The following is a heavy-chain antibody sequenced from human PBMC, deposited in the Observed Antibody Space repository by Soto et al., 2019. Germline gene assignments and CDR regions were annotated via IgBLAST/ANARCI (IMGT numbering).Heavy chain of an antibody. Sequence: QVQLQESGPGLVKPSQTLSLTCTVSGGSISSGGYYWSWIRQHPGKGLEWIGYIYYSGSTYYNPSLKSRVTISVDTSKNQVSLKLSSVTAADTAVYYCARNNGYSSSWHINYWGQGTLVTVSS. V-gene: IGHV4-31*03. D-gene: IGHD6-13*01. CDR2: IYYSGST. CDR3: ARNNGYSSSWHINY. CDR1: GGSISSGGYY. J-gene: IGHJ4*02.